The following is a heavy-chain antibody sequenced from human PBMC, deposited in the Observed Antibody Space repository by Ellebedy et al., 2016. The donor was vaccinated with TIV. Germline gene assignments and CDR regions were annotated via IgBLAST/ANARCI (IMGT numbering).Heavy chain of an antibody. CDR2: IWYDGSNK. CDR1: GFTFSSYG. V-gene: IGHV3-33*01. J-gene: IGHJ4*02. Sequence: GESLKISCAASGFTFSSYGMHWVRQAPGKGLEWVAVIWYDGSNKYYADSVKGRFTISRDNSKNTLYLQMNSLRDEDTAVYYCAREMLVGATISYFDYWGQGTLVTVSS. D-gene: IGHD1-26*01. CDR3: AREMLVGATISYFDY.